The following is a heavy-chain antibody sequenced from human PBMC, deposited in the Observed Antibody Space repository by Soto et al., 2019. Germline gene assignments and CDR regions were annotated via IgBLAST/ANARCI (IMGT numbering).Heavy chain of an antibody. Sequence: GGSLRLSCAASGFTFSSYGMHWVRQAPGKGLEWVAVIWYDGSNKYYADSVKGRFTISRDNSKNTLYLQMNSLRAEDTAVYYCARDAAMVVFSDPWYYFDYWGQGTLVTVSS. D-gene: IGHD5-18*01. CDR3: ARDAAMVVFSDPWYYFDY. V-gene: IGHV3-33*01. CDR1: GFTFSSYG. CDR2: IWYDGSNK. J-gene: IGHJ4*02.